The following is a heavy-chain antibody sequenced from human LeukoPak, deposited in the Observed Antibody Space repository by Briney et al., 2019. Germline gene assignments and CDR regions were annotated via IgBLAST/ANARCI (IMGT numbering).Heavy chain of an antibody. CDR3: ARDLDGSVSYYADY. D-gene: IGHD3-10*01. CDR2: ISAYNGNT. J-gene: IGHJ4*02. V-gene: IGHV1-18*01. CDR1: AYTFSHYG. Sequence: AAVKVSCKDSAYTFSHYGFNWVRQAPGQGLEWVGWISAYNGNTKYAQKLQGRFTMSTDTSTSTAYMELRSLTSDDTAVYYCARDLDGSVSYYADYWGQGTLVTVSS.